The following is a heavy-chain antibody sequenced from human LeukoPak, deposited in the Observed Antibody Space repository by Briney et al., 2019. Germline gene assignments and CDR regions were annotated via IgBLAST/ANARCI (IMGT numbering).Heavy chain of an antibody. CDR3: AAELYSGTYGRCCSFAF. CDR2: MNPNSGNT. Sequence: ASVKVSCKASGYTFTSYDINWVRQATGQGLEWMGWMNPNSGNTGYAQKFQGRVTITRNTSISTAYMELSSLRSEDTAVYYCAAELYSGTYGRCCSFAFWGQGTPVTVSS. D-gene: IGHD1-26*01. CDR1: GYTFTSYD. V-gene: IGHV1-8*03. J-gene: IGHJ4*02.